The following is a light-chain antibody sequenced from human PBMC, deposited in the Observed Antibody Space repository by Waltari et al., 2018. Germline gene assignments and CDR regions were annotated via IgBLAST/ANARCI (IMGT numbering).Light chain of an antibody. CDR1: SSDVGGYNY. CDR2: DVS. V-gene: IGLV2-11*01. CDR3: CSYAGSYTFDYV. Sequence: QSALTQPRSVSGSPGQSVTISCTGTSSDVGGYNYVPWYQQHPGKAPKLMIYDVSKRPSGVPDRFSGSKSGNTASLTISGLQAEDEAGYYCCSYAGSYTFDYVFGTGTKVTVL. J-gene: IGLJ1*01.